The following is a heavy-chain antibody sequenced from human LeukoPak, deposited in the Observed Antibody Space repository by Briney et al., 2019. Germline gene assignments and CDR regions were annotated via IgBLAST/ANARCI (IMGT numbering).Heavy chain of an antibody. CDR1: GGSVSSGFYY. CDR3: ARIAPLDGYRFDY. D-gene: IGHD5-24*01. CDR2: IYHTGNT. V-gene: IGHV4-61*01. J-gene: IGHJ4*02. Sequence: SETLSLTCTVSGGSVSSGFYYWSWIRQPPGKGLEWIGYIYHTGNTNYNPSLKSRVTISVDSSKNQFSLSLSSVTAADTAVYYCARIAPLDGYRFDYWGQGSLVTVSS.